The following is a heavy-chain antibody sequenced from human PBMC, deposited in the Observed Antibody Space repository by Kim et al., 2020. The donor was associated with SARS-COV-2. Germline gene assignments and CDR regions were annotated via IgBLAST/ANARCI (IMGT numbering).Heavy chain of an antibody. V-gene: IGHV4-31*02. J-gene: IGHJ4*02. Sequence: YYNPSLKSRVTISVDTSKNQFSLKLSSVTAADTAVYYCARGYSTLYYFDYWGQGTLVTVSS. CDR3: ARGYSTLYYFDY. D-gene: IGHD2-15*01.